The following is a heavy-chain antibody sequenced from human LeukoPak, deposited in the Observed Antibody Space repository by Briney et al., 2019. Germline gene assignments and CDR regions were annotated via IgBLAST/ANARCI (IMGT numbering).Heavy chain of an antibody. V-gene: IGHV3-21*01. Sequence: GGPLRLSCAASGFTFSSTNMNWVRQAPGKALECVSSISSGSSYIFYADSVKRRFTISRDNAKNSLYLQMNSLRAEDTAVYYCAREFFDREGGTTVLDYWGQGTLVTVSS. J-gene: IGHJ4*02. CDR3: AREFFDREGGTTVLDY. CDR2: ISSGSSYI. CDR1: GFTFSSTN. D-gene: IGHD1-26*01.